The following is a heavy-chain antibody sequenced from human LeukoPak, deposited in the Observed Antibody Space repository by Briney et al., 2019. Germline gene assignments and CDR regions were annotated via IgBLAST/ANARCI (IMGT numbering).Heavy chain of an antibody. CDR2: IYASGIT. J-gene: IGHJ3*02. D-gene: IGHD5/OR15-5a*01. V-gene: IGHV4-61*02. Sequence: PSETLSLTCTVSGGSISSGSYYWNWIRQPAGKGLEGIGRIYASGITNYHPSLKSRVAISVDTSKNQFSLKLSSVSAGDTAVYYCARSSVWVAFDIWGQGTMVTVSS. CDR3: ARSSVWVAFDI. CDR1: GGSISSGSYY.